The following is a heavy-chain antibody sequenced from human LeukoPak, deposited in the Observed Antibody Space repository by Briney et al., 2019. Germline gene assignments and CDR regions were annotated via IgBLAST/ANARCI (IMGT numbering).Heavy chain of an antibody. J-gene: IGHJ4*02. CDR2: ISSSSSYI. V-gene: IGHV3-21*01. D-gene: IGHD3-22*01. Sequence: GGSLRLSCAASGFTFSSYSMNWVRQALGKGLEWVSSISSSSSYIYYADSVKGRFTISRDNAKNSLYLQMNSLRAEDTAVYYCARGGYYYDSSGYYYTLNYWGQGTLVTVSS. CDR3: ARGGYYYDSSGYYYTLNY. CDR1: GFTFSSYS.